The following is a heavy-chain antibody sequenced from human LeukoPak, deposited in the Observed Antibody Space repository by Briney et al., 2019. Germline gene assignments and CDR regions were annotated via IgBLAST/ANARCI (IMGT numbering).Heavy chain of an antibody. Sequence: PGRSLRLSCAASGFTFDDYAMHWVRQAPGKGLEWVSGISWNSGSIGYADSVKGRFTISRDNSKNTLYLQMNSLRAEDTAVYYCARGSSWELSFFDYWGQGTLVTVSS. J-gene: IGHJ4*02. CDR1: GFTFDDYA. V-gene: IGHV3-9*01. CDR3: ARGSSWELSFFDY. CDR2: ISWNSGSI. D-gene: IGHD1-26*01.